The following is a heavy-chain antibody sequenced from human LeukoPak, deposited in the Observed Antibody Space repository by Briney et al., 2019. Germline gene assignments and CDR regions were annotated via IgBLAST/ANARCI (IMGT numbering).Heavy chain of an antibody. CDR1: GGSFSGYY. D-gene: IGHD1-1*01. V-gene: IGHV4-34*01. J-gene: IGHJ6*02. CDR2: INHSGST. Sequence: NPSETLSLTCAVYGGSFSGYYWSWIRQPPGKGLEWIGEINHSGSTNYNPSLKSRVTISVDTSKNQFSLKLSSVTAADTAVYYCARDNPVYYYYYGMVVWGQGTTVTVSS. CDR3: ARDNPVYYYYYGMVV.